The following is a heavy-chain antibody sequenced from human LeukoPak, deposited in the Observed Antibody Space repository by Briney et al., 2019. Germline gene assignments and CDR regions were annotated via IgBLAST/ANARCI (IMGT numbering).Heavy chain of an antibody. CDR1: GFTFSGYW. D-gene: IGHD2-2*01. Sequence: GGSLRLSCAASGFTFSGYWMHWARQAPGKGLVWVACIKGDGSDTGYADSVKGRFTISRDNAKNMLYLQMNSLRAEDTAVYYCAKNIVVVPAATGDYWGQGTLVTVSS. CDR2: IKGDGSDT. J-gene: IGHJ4*02. CDR3: AKNIVVVPAATGDY. V-gene: IGHV3-74*01.